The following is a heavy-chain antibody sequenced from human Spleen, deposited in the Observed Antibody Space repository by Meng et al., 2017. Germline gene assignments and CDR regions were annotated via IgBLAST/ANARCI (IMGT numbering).Heavy chain of an antibody. J-gene: IGHJ4*02. D-gene: IGHD6-13*01. CDR2: IYPGDSET. V-gene: IGHV5-51*01. CDR3: ARNLLRAGNASSWYSLGY. Sequence: GESLKISCKGAGYSFTSYWIGWLRQMPGKGLEWRGIIYPGDSETRDSPSFQGQVTISADKSSITAYLQWSSLKASDTAMYYCARNLLRAGNASSWYSLGYWGQGTLVTVSS. CDR1: GYSFTSYW.